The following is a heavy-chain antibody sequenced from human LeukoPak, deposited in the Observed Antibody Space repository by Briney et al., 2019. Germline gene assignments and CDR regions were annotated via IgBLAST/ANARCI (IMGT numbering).Heavy chain of an antibody. CDR3: ALGRRSQTGQQLSPSYYFDY. Sequence: ASVNVSGKVSGYCFPSYDINGVRQATGQGLEWMGWMNPNSGNTGYAQKFQGRVTITRHTSISTAYLQLTSQRSEDPGAYPCALGRRSQTGQQLSPSYYFDYWGQGTLGTASS. CDR2: MNPNSGNT. D-gene: IGHD6-13*01. CDR1: GYCFPSYD. J-gene: IGHJ4*02. V-gene: IGHV1-8*03.